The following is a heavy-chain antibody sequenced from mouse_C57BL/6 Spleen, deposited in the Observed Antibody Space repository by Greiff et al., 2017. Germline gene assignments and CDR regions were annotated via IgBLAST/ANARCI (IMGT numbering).Heavy chain of an antibody. CDR3: ARGTTVVEGYFDV. V-gene: IGHV1-69*01. Sequence: QVQLQQPGAELVMPGASVKLSCKASGYTFTSYWMHWVKQRPGQGLEWIGEIDPSDSYTNYNQKFKGKSTLTVDKSSSTAYMPLSSLTSEDSAVYYCARGTTVVEGYFDVWGTGTTVTVSS. CDR2: IDPSDSYT. J-gene: IGHJ1*03. CDR1: GYTFTSYW. D-gene: IGHD1-1*01.